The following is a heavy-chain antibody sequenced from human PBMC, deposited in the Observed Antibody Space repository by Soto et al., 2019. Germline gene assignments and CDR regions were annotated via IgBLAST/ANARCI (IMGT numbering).Heavy chain of an antibody. CDR1: GFTFSTYA. CDR2: ISGSGST. Sequence: GGSLRLSCAACGFTFSTYAMSWVRQVTGKGLEWVSAISGSGSTYYADSVRGRFTISRDISKNTLYLQMNGLRAEDTAVYYCARERITMIVVVMTNRGQGTMVTVSS. CDR3: ARERITMIVVVMTN. V-gene: IGHV3-23*01. D-gene: IGHD3-22*01. J-gene: IGHJ3*01.